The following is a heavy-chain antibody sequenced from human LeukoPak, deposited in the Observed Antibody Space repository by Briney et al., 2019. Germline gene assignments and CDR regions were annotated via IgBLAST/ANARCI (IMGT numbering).Heavy chain of an antibody. CDR3: ARDFEAVGGTGDDY. V-gene: IGHV3-33*01. J-gene: IGHJ4*02. Sequence: GGSLRLSCAASGFTFSSYGMHWVRQAPGKGLEWVAVIWYDGRNKYYADSVKGRFTISRDNSKNTLYLQMNSLRAEDTAVYYCARDFEAVGGTGDDYLGQGTLVTVSS. D-gene: IGHD6-19*01. CDR1: GFTFSSYG. CDR2: IWYDGRNK.